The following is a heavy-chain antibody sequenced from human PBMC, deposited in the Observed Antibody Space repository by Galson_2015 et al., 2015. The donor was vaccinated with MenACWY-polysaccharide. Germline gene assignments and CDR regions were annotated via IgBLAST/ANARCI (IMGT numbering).Heavy chain of an antibody. J-gene: IGHJ4*02. V-gene: IGHV3-74*01. CDR1: GFTFSTYW. CDR2: IKSDGSRT. CDR3: ARGYSAYD. D-gene: IGHD5-12*01. Sequence: SLRLSCAASGFTFSTYWMHWVRQAPGKGLVWVSRIKSDGSRTNYADSVKGRLTISRDNAKKTLYLQMNSLRAEDTALYYCARGYSAYDWGQGTLVTVSA.